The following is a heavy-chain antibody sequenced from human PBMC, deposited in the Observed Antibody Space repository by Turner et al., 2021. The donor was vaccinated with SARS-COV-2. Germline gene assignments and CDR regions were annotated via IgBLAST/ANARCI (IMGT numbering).Heavy chain of an antibody. D-gene: IGHD6-13*01. CDR1: GYTFTNYY. CDR2: VNLNSGGT. V-gene: IGHV1-2*02. Sequence: QVQLVQSGAEVKKPGASVKVSCKTSGYTFTNYYIHWVRQAPGQGLEWMGWVNLNSGGTNYALKFQGRVTMTSDTSITTAYMELSSLRSDDTAVYYCAKVVLQGIPNFDYWGQGTLVTVSS. CDR3: AKVVLQGIPNFDY. J-gene: IGHJ4*02.